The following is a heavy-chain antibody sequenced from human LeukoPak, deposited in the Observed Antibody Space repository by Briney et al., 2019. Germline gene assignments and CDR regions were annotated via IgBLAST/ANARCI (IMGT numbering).Heavy chain of an antibody. V-gene: IGHV1-2*02. D-gene: IGHD4-23*01. CDR2: INPNSGGT. CDR3: ATPTVGTSRFDGFDI. CDR1: GYTFTGYY. Sequence: ASVKVSCKASGYTFTGYYLHRVRQAPGLGLEWMGWINPNSGGTNYAQRFQGRVTMTRDTSISTAYMELSRLRSDDTAVYYCATPTVGTSRFDGFDIWGQGTMVTVSP. J-gene: IGHJ3*02.